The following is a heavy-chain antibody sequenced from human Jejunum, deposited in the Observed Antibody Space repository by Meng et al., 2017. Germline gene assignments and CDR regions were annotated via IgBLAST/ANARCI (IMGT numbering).Heavy chain of an antibody. CDR1: GYTFTNSP. D-gene: IGHD1-26*01. V-gene: IGHV7-4-1*02. CDR3: ARGGGNYHRQSDH. Sequence: QVQLVQSGSELKEPGASVKVSCKASGYTFTNSPMNWVRQAPGQGLEWMGWINTDTGNPTYAQGFTGRFVFSLDTSVSTAYLQISSLKTEDTAVFYCARGGGNYHRQSDHWGQGTLVTVSS. CDR2: INTDTGNP. J-gene: IGHJ4*02.